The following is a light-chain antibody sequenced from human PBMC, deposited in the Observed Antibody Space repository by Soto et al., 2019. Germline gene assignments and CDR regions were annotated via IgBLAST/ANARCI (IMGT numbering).Light chain of an antibody. Sequence: EIVMTQSPATLSLSPGERATLSCRASLSVSSDLAWYRQKPGQAPRLLVYGPSSRATGVPDRFSGSGSGSDFTLTISRLEPEDFAVYYCQQYGSSPLFTFGPGTRVDFK. CDR2: GPS. CDR1: LSVSSD. V-gene: IGKV3-20*01. J-gene: IGKJ3*01. CDR3: QQYGSSPLFT.